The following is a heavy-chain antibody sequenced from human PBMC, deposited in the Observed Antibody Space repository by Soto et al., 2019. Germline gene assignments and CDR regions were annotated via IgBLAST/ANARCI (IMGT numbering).Heavy chain of an antibody. J-gene: IGHJ6*04. D-gene: IGHD2-15*01. CDR3: ARDDVLCDGGRCYGVPLDV. CDR1: GVNFSSYR. V-gene: IGHV3-21*01. Sequence: PGGALRLSCAAFGVNFSSYRMNWVRQATGKGVEWVSSISSSSSYIYYAASVKGRFTISRDNAKNSLYLQMNSLRAEDTAVYYCARDDVLCDGGRCYGVPLDVWGKGTTVTVSS. CDR2: ISSSSSYI.